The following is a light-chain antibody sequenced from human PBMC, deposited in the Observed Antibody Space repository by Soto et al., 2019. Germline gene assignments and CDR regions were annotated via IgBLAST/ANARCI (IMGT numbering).Light chain of an antibody. J-gene: IGLJ1*01. CDR3: SSYAGSSNV. CDR1: SSDVVNDLL. V-gene: IGLV2-14*02. Sequence: QSALTQPASVSGSPGQSITISCTGTSSDVVNDLLVSWYQQQPGKAPKLMIYEGTKRPAGVSDRFSGSKSGNTASLTVSGLQAEDEADYYCSSYAGSSNVFGTGTKVTVL. CDR2: EGT.